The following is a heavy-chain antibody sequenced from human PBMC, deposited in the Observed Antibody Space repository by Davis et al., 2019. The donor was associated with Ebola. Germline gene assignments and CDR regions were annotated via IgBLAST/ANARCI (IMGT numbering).Heavy chain of an antibody. J-gene: IGHJ4*02. D-gene: IGHD5-18*01. CDR2: IRYDGSNK. CDR3: GKERPLSGYSYRYYFDY. V-gene: IGHV3-30*02. CDR1: GFTFSSYA. Sequence: PGGSLRLSCAASGFTFSSYAMHWVRQAPGKGLEWVAFIRYDGSNKYYADSVKGRFTISRDNSKNTLYLQMNSLRAEDTAVYYCGKERPLSGYSYRYYFDYWGQGTLVTVSS.